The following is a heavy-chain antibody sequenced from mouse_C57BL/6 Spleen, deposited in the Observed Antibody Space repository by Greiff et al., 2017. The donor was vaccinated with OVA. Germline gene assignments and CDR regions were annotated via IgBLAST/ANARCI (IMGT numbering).Heavy chain of an antibody. J-gene: IGHJ2*01. D-gene: IGHD1-1*01. V-gene: IGHV1-69*01. CDR2: IDPSDSYT. Sequence: VQLQQPGAELVMPGASVKLSCKASGYTFTSYWMHWVKQRPGQGLEWIGEIDPSDSYTNYNQKFKGKSTLTVDKSSSTAYMQLSSLTSEDSAVYYCARYGSSHYFDYWGQGTTLTVSS. CDR3: ARYGSSHYFDY. CDR1: GYTFTSYW.